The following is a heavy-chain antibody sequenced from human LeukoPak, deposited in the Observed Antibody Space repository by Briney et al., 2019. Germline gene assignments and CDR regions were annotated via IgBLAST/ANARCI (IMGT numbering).Heavy chain of an antibody. J-gene: IGHJ6*02. CDR1: GGTFSSYA. V-gene: IGHV1-69*13. CDR3: ARDPRVVVVPAALLVYYYYGMDV. D-gene: IGHD2-2*01. Sequence: ASVKVSCKASGGTFSSYAISWVRQAPGQGLEWMGGIIPIFGTANYAQKFQGRVTITADESTSTAYMELSSLRSEDTAVYYCARDPRVVVVPAALLVYYYYGMDVWGQGTTVTVSS. CDR2: IIPIFGTA.